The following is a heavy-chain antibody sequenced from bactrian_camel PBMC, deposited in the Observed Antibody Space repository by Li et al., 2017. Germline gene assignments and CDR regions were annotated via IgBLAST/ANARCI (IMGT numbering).Heavy chain of an antibody. V-gene: IGHV3S55*01. CDR3: AARSLGGCSLSRTNFRL. D-gene: IGHD1*01. J-gene: IGHJ4*01. CDR1: GVTYDNNC. Sequence: VQLVESGGDSVQSGGSLRLSCQFSGVTYDNNCRGWYRQAPGKEREGIAGVDSDGSISYADSVKGRFTVSRDHAKATLDLEMNTLKPEDTAMYYCAARSLGGCSLSRTNFRLWGQGTQVTVS. CDR2: VDSDGSI.